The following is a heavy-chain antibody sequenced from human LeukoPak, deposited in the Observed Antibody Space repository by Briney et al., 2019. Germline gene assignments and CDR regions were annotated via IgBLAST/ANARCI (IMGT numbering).Heavy chain of an antibody. CDR2: IYTSGNT. V-gene: IGHV4-61*02. D-gene: IGHD1-26*01. J-gene: IGHJ4*02. CDR3: ARESLGPPYYFDY. Sequence: SQTLSLTCNVSGGFISSGSDYWSWIRQPAGKGLEWIGRIYTSGNTNYNPSLKSRVTISVDTSKNQFSLKLTSVTAADTAVYYCARESLGPPYYFDYWGQGTLVAVSA. CDR1: GGFISSGSDY.